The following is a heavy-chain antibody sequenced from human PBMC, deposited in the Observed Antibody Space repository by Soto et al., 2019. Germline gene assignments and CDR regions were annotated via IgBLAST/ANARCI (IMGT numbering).Heavy chain of an antibody. J-gene: IGHJ4*02. CDR2: IYYSGST. CDR1: GGSVSSNSYS. D-gene: IGHD2-15*01. CDR3: ARRHYRSGRHFDY. V-gene: IGHV4-39*01. Sequence: LSLTCTFSGGSVSSNSYSWGWIRQSPGKGLEWIGSIYYSGSTYYNPSLKSRVTISVDTSKNQFSLKLSSVTAADTAVYYCARRHYRSGRHFDYWGQGTLVTVSS.